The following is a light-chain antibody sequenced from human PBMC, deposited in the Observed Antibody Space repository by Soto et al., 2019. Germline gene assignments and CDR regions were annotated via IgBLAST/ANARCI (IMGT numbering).Light chain of an antibody. Sequence: EIVVTQAPGTLSLSPGERATLSCGASQSVTSNYLAWYQQKPGQAPRLLIFGASIRVTGIPDRFIGSGSGTDFTLTISRLEPEDFAVYYCQHYVTSLTTLGQGTKVDIK. CDR3: QHYVTSLTT. CDR2: GAS. CDR1: QSVTSNY. V-gene: IGKV3-20*01. J-gene: IGKJ1*01.